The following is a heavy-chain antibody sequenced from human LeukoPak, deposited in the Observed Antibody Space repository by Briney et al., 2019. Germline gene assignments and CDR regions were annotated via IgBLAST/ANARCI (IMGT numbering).Heavy chain of an antibody. D-gene: IGHD6-13*01. Sequence: SETLSLTCTVSGGSISSGDYYWSWIRQPPGKGLEWIGYIYNNGRPYYNPSLKSRVTISVDTSKNLFSLKVSSVTAADAAVYYCARGRSSSWSSFDYWGQGTLVTVSS. J-gene: IGHJ4*02. CDR1: GGSISSGDYY. V-gene: IGHV4-30-4*01. CDR3: ARGRSSSWSSFDY. CDR2: IYNNGRP.